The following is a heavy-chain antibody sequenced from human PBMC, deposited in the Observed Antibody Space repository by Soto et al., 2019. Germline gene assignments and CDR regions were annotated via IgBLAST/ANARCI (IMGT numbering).Heavy chain of an antibody. V-gene: IGHV3-11*01. CDR2: ISSSGSTI. CDR3: ARGRSWDFWSGYYAFDI. J-gene: IGHJ3*02. CDR1: GFTFSAYY. Sequence: GGSLRLSCAASGFTFSAYYMSWIRQAPGKGLEWVSYISSSGSTIYYADSVKGRFTISRDSAKNSLYLQMNSLRAEDTAVYYCARGRSWDFWSGYYAFDIWGQGTMVTVSS. D-gene: IGHD3-3*01.